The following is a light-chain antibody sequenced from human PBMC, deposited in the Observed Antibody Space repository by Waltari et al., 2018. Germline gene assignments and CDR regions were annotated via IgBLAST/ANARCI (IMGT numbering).Light chain of an antibody. V-gene: IGKV3-15*01. CDR2: GAS. J-gene: IGKJ4*01. CDR3: QQYNEWPPLT. CDR1: QSVSSN. Sequence: EIVMTQSPATLSVSPGERVTLSCRASQSVSSNLAWYQQKPGQAPRHLIYGASARATGIPDRFSGSGYGTEFTLTINSLQSEDLAVYYCQQYNEWPPLTYGGGTKVEIK.